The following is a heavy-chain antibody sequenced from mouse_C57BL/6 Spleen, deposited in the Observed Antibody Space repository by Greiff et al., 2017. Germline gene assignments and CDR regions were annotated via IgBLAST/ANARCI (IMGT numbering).Heavy chain of an antibody. CDR1: GYTFTTYP. CDR2: FHPYNDDT. J-gene: IGHJ1*03. V-gene: IGHV1-47*01. Sequence: QVQLQQSGAELVKPGASVKMSCKASGYTFTTYPIEWMKQNHGKSLEWIGNFHPYNDDTKYNEKFKGKATLTVEKSSSTVYLELSRLTSDDSAVYYCARGYYGSSPWWYFDVWGTGTTVTVSS. CDR3: ARGYYGSSPWWYFDV. D-gene: IGHD1-1*01.